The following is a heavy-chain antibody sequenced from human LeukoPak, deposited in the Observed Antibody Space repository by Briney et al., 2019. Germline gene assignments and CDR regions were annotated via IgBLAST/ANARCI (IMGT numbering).Heavy chain of an antibody. CDR2: INSGGDAT. V-gene: IGHV3-23*01. D-gene: IGHD3-3*01. J-gene: IGHJ6*03. Sequence: PGGSLRLSCAASGFSFNNYAMSWVRQAPGKGLEWVSAINSGGDATKYADSVKGRFTISRDNSKNTLSLQLDSLRAEDTAVYYCARGNTIFGFLGRSGLMYYYYMDVWGKGTTVTVSS. CDR1: GFSFNNYA. CDR3: ARGNTIFGFLGRSGLMYYYYMDV.